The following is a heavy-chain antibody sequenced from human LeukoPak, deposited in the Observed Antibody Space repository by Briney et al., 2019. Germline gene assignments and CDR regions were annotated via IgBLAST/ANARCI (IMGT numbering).Heavy chain of an antibody. CDR2: MNPNSGNT. V-gene: IGHV1-8*03. CDR1: GYTFTSYD. CDR3: ARGGGYSYGQAMDV. Sequence: ASVKVSCKASGYTFTSYDINWVRQATGQGLEWMGWMNPNSGNTGYAQKFQGRVTITRITSISTAYMELSSLRSEGTAVYYCARGGGYSYGQAMDVWGKGTTVTVSS. D-gene: IGHD5-18*01. J-gene: IGHJ6*03.